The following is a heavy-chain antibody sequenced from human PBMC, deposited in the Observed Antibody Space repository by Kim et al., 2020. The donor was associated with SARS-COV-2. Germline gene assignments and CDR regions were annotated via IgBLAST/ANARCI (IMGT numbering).Heavy chain of an antibody. CDR2: INHSGST. J-gene: IGHJ6*02. D-gene: IGHD2-8*02. V-gene: IGHV4-34*01. Sequence: SETLSLTCAVYGGSFSGYKWSWIRQPPGKGLEWIGEINHSGSTNLSPSLKSRITISEDTSKSQFSLRLKSMTAADTAMYYCARGRARVVPSPVLGLGPYYEYYAMDVWGRGTPVAVSS. CDR1: GGSFSGYK. CDR3: ARGRARVVPSPVLGLGPYYEYYAMDV.